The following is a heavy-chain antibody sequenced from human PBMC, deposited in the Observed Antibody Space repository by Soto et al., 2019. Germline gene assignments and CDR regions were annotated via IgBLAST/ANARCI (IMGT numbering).Heavy chain of an antibody. Sequence: GGSLRLSCAASGFTFSSYAMSWVRQAPGKGLEWVSAISGSGGSTYYADSVKGRFTISRDNSKNTLYLQMNSLRAEDTAVYYCAKDILFAGTTTDGDWGQGTLVTVSS. J-gene: IGHJ4*02. D-gene: IGHD1-1*01. V-gene: IGHV3-23*01. CDR2: ISGSGGST. CDR1: GFTFSSYA. CDR3: AKDILFAGTTTDGD.